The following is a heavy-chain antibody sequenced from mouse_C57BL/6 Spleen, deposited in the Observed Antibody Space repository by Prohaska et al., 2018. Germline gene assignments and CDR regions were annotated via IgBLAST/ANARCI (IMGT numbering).Heavy chain of an antibody. Sequence: EVQLVESGGGLVKPGGSLKLSCAASGFTFSSYAMSWVLQTPEKRLEGXXTISDGGSYTYYPDNVKGRFSISRDNAKNNLYLQMSQLKSEDTAMYYCARDPSSYEAYWGQGTLVTVSA. CDR1: GFTFSSYA. CDR2: ISDGGSYT. CDR3: ARDPSSYEAY. D-gene: IGHD1-1*01. J-gene: IGHJ3*01. V-gene: IGHV5-4*01.